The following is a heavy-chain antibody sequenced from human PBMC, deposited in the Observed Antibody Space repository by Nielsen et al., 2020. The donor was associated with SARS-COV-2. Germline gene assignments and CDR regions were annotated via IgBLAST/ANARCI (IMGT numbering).Heavy chain of an antibody. CDR3: ARVFTMVRGVIKRENYFDY. V-gene: IGHV4-59*01. J-gene: IGHJ4*02. Sequence: IRQPPGKGLEWIGYIYYSGSTNYNPSLKSRVTISVDTSKNQFSLKLSSVTAADTAVYYCARVFTMVRGVIKRENYFDYWGQGTLVTVSS. D-gene: IGHD3-10*01. CDR2: IYYSGST.